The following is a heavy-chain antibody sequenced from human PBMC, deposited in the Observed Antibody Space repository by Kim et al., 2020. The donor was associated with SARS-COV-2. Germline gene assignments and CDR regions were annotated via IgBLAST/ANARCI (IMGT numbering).Heavy chain of an antibody. CDR2: IGTAGDP. J-gene: IGHJ3*02. CDR3: ARGRMAVAGTFDAFDI. V-gene: IGHV3-13*05. D-gene: IGHD6-19*01. Sequence: GGSLRLSCAASGFTFSSYDMHWVRQATGKGLEWVSAIGTAGDPYYPGSVKGRFTISRENAKNSLYLQMNSLRAGDTAVYYCARGRMAVAGTFDAFDIWGQGTMVTVSS. CDR1: GFTFSSYD.